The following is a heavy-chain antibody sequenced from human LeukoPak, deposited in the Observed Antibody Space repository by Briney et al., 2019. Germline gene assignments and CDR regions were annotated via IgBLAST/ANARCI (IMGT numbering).Heavy chain of an antibody. Sequence: GGSLRLSCAASGFTFSSYEMNWVRQAPGKWLEWVSYISSSGSTIYYADSVKGRFTISRDNAKNSLYLQMNSLRAEDTAVYYCAELGITMIGGVWGKGTTVTVSS. CDR2: ISSSGSTI. D-gene: IGHD3-10*02. V-gene: IGHV3-48*03. CDR3: AELGITMIGGV. J-gene: IGHJ6*04. CDR1: GFTFSSYE.